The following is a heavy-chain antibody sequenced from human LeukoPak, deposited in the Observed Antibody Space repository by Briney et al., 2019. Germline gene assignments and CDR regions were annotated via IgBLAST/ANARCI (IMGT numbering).Heavy chain of an antibody. V-gene: IGHV3-23*01. CDR1: GFTFSSYA. CDR2: ISGSGGST. CDR3: AKDPVAYCGGDCYSRYYFDY. D-gene: IGHD2-21*02. J-gene: IGHJ4*02. Sequence: GGSLRLSFAASGFTFSSYAMSWVRQAPGKGLEWVSAISGSGGSTYYADSVKGRFTISRDNSKNTLYLQMNSLRAEDTAVYYCAKDPVAYCGGDCYSRYYFDYWGQGTLVTVSS.